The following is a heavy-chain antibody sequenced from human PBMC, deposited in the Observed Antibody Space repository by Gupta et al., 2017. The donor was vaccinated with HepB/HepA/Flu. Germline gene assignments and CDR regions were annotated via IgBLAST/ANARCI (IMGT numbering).Heavy chain of an antibody. CDR3: ARGSGEGRDGGGIIVTRYHYHGMDV. CDR2: INHNNGGT. D-gene: IGHD3-10*01. CDR1: GYTFSGYY. J-gene: IGHJ6*02. V-gene: IGHV1-2*04. Sequence: QLQLVQSGAEVKKPGASLKISCKASGYTFSGYYIHWVRQAPGQGLEWMGWINHNNGGTNYAQKFQGWGTMTRDTYISTADLERSRLRSDDMAGYYCARGSGEGRDGGGIIVTRYHYHGMDVWGQGTTGTVSS.